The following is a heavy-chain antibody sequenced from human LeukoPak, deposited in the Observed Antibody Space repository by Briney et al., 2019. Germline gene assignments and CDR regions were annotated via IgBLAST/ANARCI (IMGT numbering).Heavy chain of an antibody. D-gene: IGHD2-15*01. CDR2: IYYSGST. CDR1: GGSISSYY. Sequence: SETLSLTCTVSGGSISSYYWSWIRQPPGKGLEWIGYIYYSGSTNYNPSLKSRVTISVDTSKNQFSLKLSSVTAADTAVYYCARLAVAATQPGNWFDPWGQGTLVTVSS. J-gene: IGHJ5*02. V-gene: IGHV4-59*08. CDR3: ARLAVAATQPGNWFDP.